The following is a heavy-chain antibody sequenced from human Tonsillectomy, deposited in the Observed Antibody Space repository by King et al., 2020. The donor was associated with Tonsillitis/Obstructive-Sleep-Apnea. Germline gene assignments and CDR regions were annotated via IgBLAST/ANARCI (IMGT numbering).Heavy chain of an antibody. D-gene: IGHD3-16*01. CDR3: AKGGRSWGSFWYFDL. CDR1: GFTFSSYA. CDR2: ISNSGGST. Sequence: QLVQSGGGLVQPGGSLRLSCAASGFTFSSYAMSWVRQAPGKGLEWVSGISNSGGSTYYADSVKGLFTISRDNSKNTLYLQINTLRAEDTAVYYCAKGGRSWGSFWYFDLWGRGTLVTVSS. J-gene: IGHJ2*01. V-gene: IGHV3-23*04.